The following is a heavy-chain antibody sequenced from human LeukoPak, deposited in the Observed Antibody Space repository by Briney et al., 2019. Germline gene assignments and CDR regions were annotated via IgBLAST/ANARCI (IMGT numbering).Heavy chain of an antibody. V-gene: IGHV3-74*01. CDR2: ISTDGYTT. Sequence: GGSLRLSCAASGLAFSAYKMHWVRQAPRKGLVWVSRISTDGYTTDYADFVQGRFTASRDNTKNTWSLEMNSLRAEDTAVYYCIVGGSPGYWGQGTLVTVSS. J-gene: IGHJ4*02. D-gene: IGHD2-15*01. CDR1: GLAFSAYK. CDR3: IVGGSPGY.